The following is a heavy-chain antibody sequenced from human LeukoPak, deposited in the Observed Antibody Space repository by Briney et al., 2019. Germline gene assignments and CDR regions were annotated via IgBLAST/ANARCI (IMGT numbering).Heavy chain of an antibody. J-gene: IGHJ4*02. CDR1: GFTFSSYA. CDR2: ISGSGGST. CDR3: AKNSYYYDSSGIDY. V-gene: IGHV3-23*01. D-gene: IGHD3-22*01. Sequence: GGSLRLSCAASGFTFSSYAMSWVRQAPGKGLEWVSAISGSGGSTYDADSVKGRFTISRDNSKNTLYLQMNSLRAEDTAVYYCAKNSYYYDSSGIDYWGQGTLVTVSS.